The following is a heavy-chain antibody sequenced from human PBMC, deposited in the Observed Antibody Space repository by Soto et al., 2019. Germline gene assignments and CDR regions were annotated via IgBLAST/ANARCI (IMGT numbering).Heavy chain of an antibody. CDR3: AGLLRTGNYQRGKFDY. CDR1: GGSISSSSYY. D-gene: IGHD1-1*01. J-gene: IGHJ4*02. CDR2: IDYTGST. V-gene: IGHV4-39*01. Sequence: QLHLQESGPGLVKPSETLSLTCTVSGGSISSSSYYWGWVRQPPGKGLECIGSIDYTGSTYCNPSRRSRVTISVDTSNNQFSLKLSSVTAADAAVYYGAGLLRTGNYQRGKFDYWGQGILVSVSS.